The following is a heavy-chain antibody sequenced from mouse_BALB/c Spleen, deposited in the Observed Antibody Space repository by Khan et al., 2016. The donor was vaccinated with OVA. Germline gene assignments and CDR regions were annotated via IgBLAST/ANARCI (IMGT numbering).Heavy chain of an antibody. Sequence: QVQLKESGAELARPGASVKMSCKASGYTFTTYTMHWVKQRPGQGLEWIGYINPSNGYTNYNQKFKDKSTLTADKSSSTAYMQLSSLTSDYSAVYYCAREGVYYRSEGWFSYWGQGTLVTVSA. D-gene: IGHD2-14*01. CDR2: INPSNGYT. J-gene: IGHJ3*01. V-gene: IGHV1-4*01. CDR1: GYTFTTYT. CDR3: AREGVYYRSEGWFSY.